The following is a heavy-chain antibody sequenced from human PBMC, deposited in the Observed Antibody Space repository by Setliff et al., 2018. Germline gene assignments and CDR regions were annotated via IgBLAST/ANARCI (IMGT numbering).Heavy chain of an antibody. CDR2: IYYSGST. Sequence: ETLSLTCTVSGGSISSSNYYWGWIRQPPGKGLEWIGSIYYSGSTHYNPSLKSRVTISVDTSKNQFSLKLSSVTAADTAVYYCARERMYYNFWSGYSDYWGQGTLVTVSS. D-gene: IGHD3-3*01. J-gene: IGHJ4*02. CDR3: ARERMYYNFWSGYSDY. CDR1: GGSISSSNYY. V-gene: IGHV4-39*07.